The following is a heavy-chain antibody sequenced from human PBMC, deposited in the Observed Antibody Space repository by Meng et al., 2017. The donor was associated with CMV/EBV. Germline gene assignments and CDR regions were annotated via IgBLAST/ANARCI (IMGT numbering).Heavy chain of an antibody. CDR1: SSYA. D-gene: IGHD6-19*01. CDR3: AKSARITVAGTLYVQGWFDP. V-gene: IGHV3-23*03. CDR2: IYSGGSST. Sequence: SSYAMGWVRQAPGKGLEWVSLIYSGGSSTYYADSVKGRFTLSRDNSKNTLYLQMNSLRAEDTAVYYCAKSARITVAGTLYVQGWFDPWGQGTLVTVSS. J-gene: IGHJ5*02.